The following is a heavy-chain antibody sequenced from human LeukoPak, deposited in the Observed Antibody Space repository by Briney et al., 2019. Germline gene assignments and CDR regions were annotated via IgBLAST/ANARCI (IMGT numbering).Heavy chain of an antibody. J-gene: IGHJ5*02. CDR1: GGSISSGGYY. V-gene: IGHV4-31*03. Sequence: TLSLTCTVSGGSISSGGYYWSWICQHPGKGLEWIGYIYSSGSTYYNPSPESRVTMSVGTSKNQFSLKLDSVTAADTAVYYCARGESPWGQGTLVTVSS. CDR3: ARGESP. CDR2: IYSSGST.